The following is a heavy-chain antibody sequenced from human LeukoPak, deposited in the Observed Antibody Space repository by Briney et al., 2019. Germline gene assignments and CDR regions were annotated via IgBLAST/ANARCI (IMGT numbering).Heavy chain of an antibody. CDR3: ARVVPAAPYYYGMDV. CDR2: IYYSGST. CDR1: GGSISSGGYY. J-gene: IGHJ6*02. V-gene: IGHV4-31*03. D-gene: IGHD2-2*01. Sequence: SETLSLTCTVSGGSISSGGYYWSWIRQHPGKGLEWIGYIYYSGSTYYNPSLKSRVTISVDTSKNQFSLKLSSVTAADTAVYYCARVVPAAPYYYGMDVWGQGTTVTISS.